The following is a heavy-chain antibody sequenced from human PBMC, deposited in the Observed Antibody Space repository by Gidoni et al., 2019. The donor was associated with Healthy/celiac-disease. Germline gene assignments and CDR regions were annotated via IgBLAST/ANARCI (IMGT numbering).Heavy chain of an antibody. Sequence: EVQLVESGGGLVKPGGSLRLSCAASGFTFSSYSMNWVRQAPGKGLEWVSSISSSSSYIYYADSVKGRFTISRDNAKNSLYLQMNSLRAEDTAVYYCARDYCSGGSCLPEGMDVWGQGTTVTVSS. CDR2: ISSSSSYI. J-gene: IGHJ6*02. CDR3: ARDYCSGGSCLPEGMDV. D-gene: IGHD2-15*01. V-gene: IGHV3-21*01. CDR1: GFTFSSYS.